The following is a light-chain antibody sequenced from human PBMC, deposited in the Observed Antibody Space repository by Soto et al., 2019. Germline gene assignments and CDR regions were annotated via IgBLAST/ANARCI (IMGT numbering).Light chain of an antibody. V-gene: IGKV1-27*01. CDR2: AAS. Sequence: DIQMTQSPSSLSASVGDRVTITCRASQGISNYLAWYQQKPGKVPKLLIYAASTLRSGVPSRFSGSGSGIAFTLTISRLQLEDVATYYCQKYYNVPLTFDTGIKVDI. CDR1: QGISNY. CDR3: QKYYNVPLT. J-gene: IGKJ3*01.